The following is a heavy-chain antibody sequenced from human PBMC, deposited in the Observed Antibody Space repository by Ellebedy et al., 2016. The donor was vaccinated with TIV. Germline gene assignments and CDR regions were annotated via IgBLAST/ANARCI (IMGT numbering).Heavy chain of an antibody. CDR2: IYYSGTT. CDR3: ARGYYNSGKYFSPGE. CDR1: GGSISTSNFY. D-gene: IGHD3-10*01. Sequence: MPSETLSLTCTVSGGSISTSNFYWGWVRQPLGKGLEWIGTIYYSGTTQYNPSLKSRVTISVDTSKDQFSLKMSSVTAADTAIYYCARGYYNSGKYFSPGEWGQGTLVTVSS. V-gene: IGHV4-39*07. J-gene: IGHJ4*01.